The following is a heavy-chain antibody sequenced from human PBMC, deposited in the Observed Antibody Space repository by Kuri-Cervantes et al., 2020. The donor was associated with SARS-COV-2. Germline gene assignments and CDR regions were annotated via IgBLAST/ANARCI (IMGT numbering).Heavy chain of an antibody. V-gene: IGHV3-30-3*01. D-gene: IGHD3-3*01. CDR2: ISYDGSNK. J-gene: IGHJ5*02. CDR3: AKPYYDFWSGHFPSWFDP. Sequence: GESLKISCAASGFTFSSYAMHWVRQAPGKGLEWVAVISYDGSNKYYADSVKGRFTISRDNSKNTLYLQMNSLRAEDTAVYYCAKPYYDFWSGHFPSWFDPWGQGTLVTVSS. CDR1: GFTFSSYA.